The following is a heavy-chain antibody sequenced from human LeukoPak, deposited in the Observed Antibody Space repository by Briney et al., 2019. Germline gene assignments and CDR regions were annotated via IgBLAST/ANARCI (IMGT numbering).Heavy chain of an antibody. CDR1: GGSFSGYY. V-gene: IGHV4-34*01. D-gene: IGHD3-16*02. J-gene: IGHJ4*02. Sequence: SETLSLTCAVYGGSFSGYYWSWIRQPPGKGLECMGEINHSGSTNYNPSLKSRVTISVDTSNTQFSLKLGSVTAADTAVYYCATLPYDYVWGSYRYYYFDYWGQRTLVTVSS. CDR2: INHSGST. CDR3: ATLPYDYVWGSYRYYYFDY.